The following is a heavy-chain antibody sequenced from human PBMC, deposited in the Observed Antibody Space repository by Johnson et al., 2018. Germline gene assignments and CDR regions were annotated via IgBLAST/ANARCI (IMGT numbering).Heavy chain of an antibody. J-gene: IGHJ6*02. Sequence: VQLQESGGGLVQPGGSLRLSCAASGFTFKNHWMPWVRRAPGKGLVWVSRLDSGGSDTAYADSVKGRFTISRDNANNTLFLQKNSLRTEDTAVYYCARRFGNGMLKGMDVWGQGTTVTVSS. V-gene: IGHV3-74*01. D-gene: IGHD3-10*01. CDR3: ARRFGNGMLKGMDV. CDR1: GFTFKNHW. CDR2: LDSGGSDT.